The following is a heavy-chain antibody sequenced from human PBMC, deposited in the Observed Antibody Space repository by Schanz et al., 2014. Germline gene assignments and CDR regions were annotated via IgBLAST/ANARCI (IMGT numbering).Heavy chain of an antibody. CDR2: TSTDGTKT. Sequence: QGHLVESGGGVVQPGRSLRLSCAASGFTFSLYAVHWVRQAPGQGLEKVAVTSTDGTKTYYAASVRGRFTISRDNSKNTVYLQMNSLRSEDTAVYYCTRDRGALINHNDALDLWGQGTMVSVSS. CDR3: TRDRGALINHNDALDL. D-gene: IGHD3-16*01. CDR1: GFTFSLYA. J-gene: IGHJ3*01. V-gene: IGHV3-30*04.